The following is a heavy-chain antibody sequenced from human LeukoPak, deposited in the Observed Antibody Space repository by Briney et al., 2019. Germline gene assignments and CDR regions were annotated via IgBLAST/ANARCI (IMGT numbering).Heavy chain of an antibody. CDR1: GFAFSSYW. D-gene: IGHD3-22*01. Sequence: GGSLRLSCAASGFAFSSYWMHWVRHAPGKGLVWVSRIHSDGNSTTYADSVKGRFTISRDNAKSTLYLQMNSLRAGDTAVYYCAREATPGVPRGLLLWGQGTLVTVSS. V-gene: IGHV3-74*01. CDR2: IHSDGNST. J-gene: IGHJ4*02. CDR3: AREATPGVPRGLLL.